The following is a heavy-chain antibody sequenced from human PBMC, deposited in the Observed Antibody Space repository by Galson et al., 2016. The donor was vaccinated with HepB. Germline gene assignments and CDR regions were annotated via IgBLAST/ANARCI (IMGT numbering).Heavy chain of an antibody. Sequence: SLRLSCAASGFSCSDYYMSWIRQAPGKGLEWVSYISISSSYTNDADSVKGRFTISRDDAKNSLYLQMNSLRAEDTAVYYCARNYFIGVAGTDYGMDVWGQGTTVTVSS. V-gene: IGHV3-11*06. D-gene: IGHD6-19*01. CDR2: ISISSSYT. CDR1: GFSCSDYY. CDR3: ARNYFIGVAGTDYGMDV. J-gene: IGHJ6*02.